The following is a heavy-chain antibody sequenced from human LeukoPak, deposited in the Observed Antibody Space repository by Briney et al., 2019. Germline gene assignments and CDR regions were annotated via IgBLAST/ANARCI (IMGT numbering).Heavy chain of an antibody. D-gene: IGHD3-16*01. CDR1: GITFSDYY. Sequence: GGSLRLSCAASGITFSDYYMTWIRQAPGKGLEWVSYISSGGNTIYYADSVKGRFTISRDNGKILLYPQMDSLRSNDTAEYYRARAGVGGVRPVDYWGQGTLVTVSS. J-gene: IGHJ4*02. CDR2: ISSGGNTI. V-gene: IGHV3-11*04. CDR3: ARAGVGGVRPVDY.